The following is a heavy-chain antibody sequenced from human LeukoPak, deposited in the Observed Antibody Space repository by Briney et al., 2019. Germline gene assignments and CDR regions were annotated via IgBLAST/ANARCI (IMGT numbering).Heavy chain of an antibody. D-gene: IGHD1-26*01. CDR3: ARGSIVGAKTLGFGAFDI. CDR2: INPSGGSR. V-gene: IGHV1-46*01. CDR1: GYTFTSYY. Sequence: ASVKVSCKASGYTFTSYYMHWVRQAPGQGLEWMGIINPSGGSRSYAQKFQGRVTMTRDTSTSTVYMELSSLRSEDTAVYYCARGSIVGAKTLGFGAFDIWGQGTMVTVSS. J-gene: IGHJ3*02.